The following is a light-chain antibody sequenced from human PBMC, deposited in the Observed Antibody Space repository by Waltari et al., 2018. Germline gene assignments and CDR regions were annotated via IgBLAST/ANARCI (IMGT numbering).Light chain of an antibody. Sequence: QSVLTQPPSLSAAPGQKVTISCSGSSSDIGNNYVTWYQQLPGTAPKLLIYETNARPSGIPDRCSGSKSGTSATLGITGLQTADEAEYFCATWHSSLSAVVFGGGTKLTVL. CDR2: ETN. CDR3: ATWHSSLSAVV. CDR1: SSDIGNNY. V-gene: IGLV1-51*02. J-gene: IGLJ2*01.